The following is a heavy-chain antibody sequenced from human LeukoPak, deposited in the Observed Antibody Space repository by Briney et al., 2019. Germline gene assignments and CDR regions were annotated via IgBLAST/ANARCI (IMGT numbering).Heavy chain of an antibody. V-gene: IGHV4-39*07. Sequence: SETLSLTCTVSGGSISSSSYYWGWIRQPPGKGLEWIGSIYYSGSTYYNPSLKSRVTISVDTSKNQFSLKLTSVTAADTAVYYCARYGYYDSSGTLDYWGQGTLVTVSS. J-gene: IGHJ4*02. CDR3: ARYGYYDSSGTLDY. CDR2: IYYSGST. D-gene: IGHD3-22*01. CDR1: GGSISSSSYY.